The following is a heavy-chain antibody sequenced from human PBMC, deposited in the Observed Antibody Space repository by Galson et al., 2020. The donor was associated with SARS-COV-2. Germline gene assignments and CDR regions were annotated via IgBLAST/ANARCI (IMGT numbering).Heavy chain of an antibody. V-gene: IGHV1-2*02. CDR2: INPNSGGT. CDR3: ARLAGELLWFGELFDY. D-gene: IGHD3-10*01. Sequence: INWVRQAPGQGLEWMGWINPNSGGTNYAQKFQGRVTMTRDTSISTAYMELSRLRSDDTAVYYCARLAGELLWFGELFDYWGQGTLVTVSS. J-gene: IGHJ4*02.